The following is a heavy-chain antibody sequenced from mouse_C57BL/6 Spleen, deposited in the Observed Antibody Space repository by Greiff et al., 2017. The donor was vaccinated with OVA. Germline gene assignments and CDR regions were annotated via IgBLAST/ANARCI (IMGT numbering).Heavy chain of an antibody. CDR3: AGGNYGGFAY. V-gene: IGHV1-4*01. Sequence: VQLQQSGAELARPGASVKMSCKASGYTFTSYTMHWVKQRPGQGLEWIGYINPSSGYTKYNQKFKDKATLTADKSSSTAYMQLSSLTSEDSAVYYCAGGNYGGFAYWGQGTLVTVSA. CDR2: INPSSGYT. CDR1: GYTFTSYT. J-gene: IGHJ3*01. D-gene: IGHD2-1*01.